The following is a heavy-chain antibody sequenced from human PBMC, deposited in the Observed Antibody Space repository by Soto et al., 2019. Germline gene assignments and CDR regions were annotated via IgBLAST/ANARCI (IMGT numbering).Heavy chain of an antibody. CDR3: ASSPHTAMMFDY. D-gene: IGHD5-18*01. CDR1: GFTVSSNY. V-gene: IGHV3-53*01. CDR2: IYSGGST. Sequence: GGSLRLSCAASGFTVSSNYMSWVRQAPGKGLEWVSVIYSGGSTYYADSVKGRFTISRDNSKNTLYLQMNSLRAEDTAVYYCASSPHTAMMFDYWGQGTLVTVSS. J-gene: IGHJ4*02.